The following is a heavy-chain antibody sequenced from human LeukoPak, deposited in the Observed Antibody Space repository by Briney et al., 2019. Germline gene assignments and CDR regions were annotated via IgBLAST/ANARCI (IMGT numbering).Heavy chain of an antibody. Sequence: KPGGSLKISCKGSGYSFTSYWMVGPPRIPGKGRVWRGIIYPGGSETSYSASFKGQVTISADKSISTAYVQWNSLRASDTAMYYCARRGPVYWYFDLWGRGTLVTVSS. CDR1: GYSFTSYW. J-gene: IGHJ2*01. CDR2: IYPGGSET. V-gene: IGHV5-51*03. D-gene: IGHD3-10*01. CDR3: ARRGPVYWYFDL.